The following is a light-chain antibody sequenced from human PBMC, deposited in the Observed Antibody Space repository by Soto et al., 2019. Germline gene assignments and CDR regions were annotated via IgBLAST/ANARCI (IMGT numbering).Light chain of an antibody. CDR2: DAS. CDR3: LQRTTWPLT. Sequence: EIVLTQSPGTLSLSPGERATLSCRASQSVSSHLAWYHQKPGQAPRLLIYDASNRATGIPARFSGSGSGTDFTLTISSLEPEDFAVYHCLQRTTWPLTCGQGSKVEIK. V-gene: IGKV3-11*01. CDR1: QSVSSH. J-gene: IGKJ1*01.